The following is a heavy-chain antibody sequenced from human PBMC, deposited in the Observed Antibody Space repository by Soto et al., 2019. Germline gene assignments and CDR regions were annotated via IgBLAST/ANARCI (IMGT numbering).Heavy chain of an antibody. CDR2: IIPIFGTA. J-gene: IGHJ6*02. D-gene: IGHD3-9*01. Sequence: QVQLVQSGAEVKKPGSSVKVSCKASGGTFSSYAISWVRQAPGQGLEWMGGIIPIFGTANYAQKFQGRVTITADESTSTAYMELSSLRSEDTAVYYCARGGVLRYFDWSDYYYGMHVWGQGTTVTVSS. CDR1: GGTFSSYA. V-gene: IGHV1-69*01. CDR3: ARGGVLRYFDWSDYYYGMHV.